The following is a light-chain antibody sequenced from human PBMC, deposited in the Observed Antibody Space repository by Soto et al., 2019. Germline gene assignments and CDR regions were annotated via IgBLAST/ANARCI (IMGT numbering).Light chain of an antibody. J-gene: IGLJ2*01. V-gene: IGLV3-21*04. CDR3: QVWGIGRDHPRI. Sequence: SYVLTQPPSVSVAPGKTAKILCGGANIGSKSVHWYQQKPGQAPVLVIFYDSDRPSGIPERFSGSNSGNTATLTIDRVEAGDEADYYCQVWGIGRDHPRIFGGGTQLTVL. CDR2: YDS. CDR1: NIGSKS.